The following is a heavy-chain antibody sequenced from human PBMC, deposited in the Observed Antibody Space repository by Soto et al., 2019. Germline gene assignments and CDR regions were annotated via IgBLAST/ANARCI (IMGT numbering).Heavy chain of an antibody. D-gene: IGHD3-3*01. CDR1: GYTLTELS. J-gene: IGHJ6*03. Sequence: GASVKVSCKVSGYTLTELSMHWVRQAPGKGLEWMGGFDPEDGETIYAQKFQGRATMTEDTSTDTAYMELSSLRSEDTAVYYCATRYYDFWSGYFMDVWGKGTTVTVSS. CDR3: ATRYYDFWSGYFMDV. CDR2: FDPEDGET. V-gene: IGHV1-24*01.